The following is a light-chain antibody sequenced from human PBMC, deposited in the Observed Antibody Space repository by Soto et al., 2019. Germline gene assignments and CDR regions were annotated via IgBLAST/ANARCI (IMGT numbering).Light chain of an antibody. CDR3: AAWDDSLNGVV. Sequence: QSVLTQPPSASGTPGQRVTISCSGSSSNIGSNTVNWYQQLPGTAPKLLIYSNNQRPSGVPGRFSGSKSGTSASLAISGLQSEDEADYYCAAWDDSLNGVVFGGGTQLTVL. CDR1: SSNIGSNT. V-gene: IGLV1-44*01. CDR2: SNN. J-gene: IGLJ2*01.